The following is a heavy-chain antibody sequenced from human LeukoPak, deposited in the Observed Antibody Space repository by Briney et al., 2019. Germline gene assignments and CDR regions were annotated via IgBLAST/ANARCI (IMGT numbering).Heavy chain of an antibody. J-gene: IGHJ6*02. CDR2: ISTYTGNT. D-gene: IGHD2-2*01. Sequence: ASVKVSCKASGYGFSRYSISWVRQAPGQGLEWMGWISTYTGNTNYARKFQGRVTMTTDTSTSTAYMELRSLRSDDTAVYYCARDCSSTSCYYGMDVWGQGTTVTVSS. CDR1: GYGFSRYS. V-gene: IGHV1-18*01. CDR3: ARDCSSTSCYYGMDV.